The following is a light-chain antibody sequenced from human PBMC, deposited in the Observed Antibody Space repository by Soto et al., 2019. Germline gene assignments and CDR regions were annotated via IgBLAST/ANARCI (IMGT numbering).Light chain of an antibody. V-gene: IGKV3-20*01. J-gene: IGKJ2*01. CDR3: QQYGSSPRT. CDR2: GAS. Sequence: EIVLTQSPGTLSLSPGESGTLSCRAGQTLSSSSLAWYQQKPGQAPRLLIYGASNRASGIPDRFSGGGSGTDFTLTISRLEPEDFAVYYCQQYGSSPRTFGQGTKLEIK. CDR1: QTLSSSS.